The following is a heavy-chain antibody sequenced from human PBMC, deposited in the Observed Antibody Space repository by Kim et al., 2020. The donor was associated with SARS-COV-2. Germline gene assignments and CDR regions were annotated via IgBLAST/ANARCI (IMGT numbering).Heavy chain of an antibody. CDR2: ITNRRNYA. Sequence: GGSLRLSCAASGFTFSDYYMTWIRQAPGKGLEWVTHITNRRNYAHYADSVRGRFTFSRDNAKNSLYLQMNSLRAEDTAVYFCARVGGGYDGVDSWGRGTLVIVSS. V-gene: IGHV3-11*05. CDR3: ARVGGGYDGVDS. J-gene: IGHJ4*02. D-gene: IGHD5-12*01. CDR1: GFTFSDYY.